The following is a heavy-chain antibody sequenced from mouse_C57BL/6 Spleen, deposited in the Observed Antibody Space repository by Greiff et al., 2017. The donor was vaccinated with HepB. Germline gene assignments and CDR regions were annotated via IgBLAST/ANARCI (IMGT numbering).Heavy chain of an antibody. CDR3: ARGGNSFAY. V-gene: IGHV1-50*01. Sequence: QVQLQQSGAELVKPGASVKLSCKASGYTFTSYWMQWVKQRPGQGLEWIGEIDPSDSYTNYNQKFKGKATLTVDTSSSTAYMQLSSLTSEDSAVYYCARGGNSFAYWGQVTLVTVSA. CDR1: GYTFTSYW. CDR2: IDPSDSYT. J-gene: IGHJ3*01. D-gene: IGHD2-1*01.